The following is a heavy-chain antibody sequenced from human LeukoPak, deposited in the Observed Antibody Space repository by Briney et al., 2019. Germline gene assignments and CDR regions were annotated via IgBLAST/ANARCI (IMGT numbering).Heavy chain of an antibody. CDR3: AIGSPQGGN. D-gene: IGHD1-26*01. CDR1: GFTFSSSW. V-gene: IGHV3-74*03. CDR2: INSDGSNI. J-gene: IGHJ4*02. Sequence: GGSLGLSCAASGFTFSSSWMHWVCQAPGKGLVWVSHINSDGSNIKYADSVKGRFTISRDNAKNTLSLQMTSLRAEDTAVYYCAIGSPQGGNWGQGTLVTVSS.